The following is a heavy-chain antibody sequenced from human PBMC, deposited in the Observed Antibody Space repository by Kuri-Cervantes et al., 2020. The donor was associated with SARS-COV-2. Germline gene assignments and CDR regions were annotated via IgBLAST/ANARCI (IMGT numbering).Heavy chain of an antibody. J-gene: IGHJ6*02. CDR3: ARDYGSGPSGAYYYGMDV. D-gene: IGHD3-10*01. CDR1: GFTFSNYN. CDR2: ISSSSSYI. Sequence: GESLKISCAASGFTFSNYNMNWVRQAPGKGLEWVSSISSSSSYISHADSMKGRFTISRDNAKNSLYLQMNSLRAEDTAVYYCARDYGSGPSGAYYYGMDVWGQGTTVTVSS. V-gene: IGHV3-21*01.